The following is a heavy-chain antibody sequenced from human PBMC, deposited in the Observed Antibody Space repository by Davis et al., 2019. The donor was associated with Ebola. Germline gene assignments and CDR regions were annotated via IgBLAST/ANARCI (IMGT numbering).Heavy chain of an antibody. J-gene: IGHJ4*02. CDR2: IYYSGST. Sequence: PSETLSLTCTVSGGSISSGGYYWSWIRQPPGKGLEWIGYIYYSGSTYYNPSLKSRVTISVDTSKNQFSLKLSSVTAADTAVYYCASSYDILTGYPSGFDYWGQGTLVTVSS. V-gene: IGHV4-30-4*02. CDR1: GGSISSGGYY. CDR3: ASSYDILTGYPSGFDY. D-gene: IGHD3-9*01.